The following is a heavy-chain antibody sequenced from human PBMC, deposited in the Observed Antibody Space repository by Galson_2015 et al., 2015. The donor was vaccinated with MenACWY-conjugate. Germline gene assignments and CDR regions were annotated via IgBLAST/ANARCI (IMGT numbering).Heavy chain of an antibody. D-gene: IGHD6-19*01. CDR3: AKDWVVRIAVADIGIIDY. V-gene: IGHV3-30*18. CDR1: GFTFSSYG. Sequence: SLRLSCAASGFTFSSYGMHWVRQAPGKGLEWVAVISYDGSNKYYADSVKGRFTISSDNSKNTLYLQMNSLRAEDTAVYYCAKDWVVRIAVADIGIIDYWGQGTLVTVSS. J-gene: IGHJ4*02. CDR2: ISYDGSNK.